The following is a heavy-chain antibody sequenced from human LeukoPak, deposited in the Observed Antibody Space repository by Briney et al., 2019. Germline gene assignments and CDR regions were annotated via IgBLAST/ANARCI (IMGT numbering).Heavy chain of an antibody. Sequence: GGSLRLSCAASGFTFSSYWMTWVRQAPGKGLEWVANIRRDGTEEHYLDSVKGRFTISRDNAKNSLYLQMNSLSAEDTAVYYCARGRAIAAAGIPLTDWGQGTLVTVSS. CDR3: ARGRAIAAAGIPLTD. D-gene: IGHD6-13*01. CDR2: IRRDGTEE. V-gene: IGHV3-7*01. CDR1: GFTFSSYW. J-gene: IGHJ4*02.